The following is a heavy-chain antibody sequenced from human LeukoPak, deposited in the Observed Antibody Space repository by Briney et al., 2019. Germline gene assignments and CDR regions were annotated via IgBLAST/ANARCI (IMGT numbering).Heavy chain of an antibody. CDR1: GFTFSSYS. CDR2: ISSSSSYI. D-gene: IGHD4-17*01. CDR3: ARDQGRYDYGDYGGY. Sequence: GGSLRLSCAASGFTFSSYSMNWVRQAPGKGLEWVSSISSSSSYIYYADSVKGRFTISRDNAKNSLYLQMNSLRAEDTAVYYCARDQGRYDYGDYGGYWGQGTLVTVSS. V-gene: IGHV3-21*01. J-gene: IGHJ4*02.